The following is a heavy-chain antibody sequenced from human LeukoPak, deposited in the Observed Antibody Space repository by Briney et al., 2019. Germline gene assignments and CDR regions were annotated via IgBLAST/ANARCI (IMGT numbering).Heavy chain of an antibody. CDR1: GFTFSIYR. V-gene: IGHV3-48*01. CDR3: AKEPTPFNRGYADPFDC. J-gene: IGHJ4*02. CDR2: ISSSSSTI. D-gene: IGHD5-12*01. Sequence: GGSLRLFCAASGFTFSIYRMNWVRQAPGKGLGWVSYISSSSSTIYYADSVKCRFTISRDNAKNSLSLQMHSMRPEDAAVYYCAKEPTPFNRGYADPFDCWGQGTLVTVSS.